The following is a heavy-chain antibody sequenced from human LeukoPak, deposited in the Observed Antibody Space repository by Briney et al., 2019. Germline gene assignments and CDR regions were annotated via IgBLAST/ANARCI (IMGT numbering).Heavy chain of an antibody. D-gene: IGHD3-9*01. CDR3: ARSTSSEYDIYHFDY. V-gene: IGHV3-33*01. CDR1: GFTFSSYG. CDR2: VWYDGINK. Sequence: PGRSLRLSCSASGFTFSSYGMHWVRQAPGKGLEWVAVVWYDGINKYYADSVKGRFTIPRDNSKNTLYLQMNSLRAEDTAVYYCARSTSSEYDIYHFDYWGQGTLVTVSS. J-gene: IGHJ4*02.